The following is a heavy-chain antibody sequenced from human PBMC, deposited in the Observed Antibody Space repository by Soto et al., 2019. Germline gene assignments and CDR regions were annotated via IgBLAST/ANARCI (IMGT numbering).Heavy chain of an antibody. V-gene: IGHV4-31*03. CDR3: ARVGCGGDCHNAFDI. Sequence: QVQLQESGPGLVKPSQTLSLTCTVSGGSISSGGYYWSWIRQHPGKGLEWIGYIYYSGSTYYNPSLKSRVTXAXAXSXXQFSLKLSSVTAADTAVYYCARVGCGGDCHNAFDIWGQGTMVTVSS. CDR1: GGSISSGGYY. D-gene: IGHD2-21*02. J-gene: IGHJ3*02. CDR2: IYYSGST.